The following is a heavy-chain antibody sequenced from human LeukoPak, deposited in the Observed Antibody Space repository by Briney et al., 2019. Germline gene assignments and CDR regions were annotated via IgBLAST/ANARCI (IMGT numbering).Heavy chain of an antibody. D-gene: IGHD6-19*01. Sequence: SQTLSLTCAISGDSVSSNSAAWNWIRQSPSRGLEWLGRTYYRSKWYNDYAVSVKSRITINPDTSKNQFSLQLNSVTPEDTAVYYCAREGDSSGWNYYYYYMDVWGKGTTVTVSS. CDR1: GDSVSSNSAA. J-gene: IGHJ6*03. CDR2: TYYRSKWYN. CDR3: AREGDSSGWNYYYYYMDV. V-gene: IGHV6-1*01.